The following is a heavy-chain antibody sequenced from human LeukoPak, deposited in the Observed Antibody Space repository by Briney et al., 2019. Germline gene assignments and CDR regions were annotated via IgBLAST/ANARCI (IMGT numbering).Heavy chain of an antibody. D-gene: IGHD4-23*01. CDR1: GGSISSSSYY. CDR2: INHSGST. CDR3: ASPDYGGNFGAFDI. J-gene: IGHJ3*02. Sequence: SETLSLTCTVSGGSISSSSYYWGWIRQPPGKGLEWIGEINHSGSTNYNPSLKSRVTISVDTSKNQFSLKLSSVTAADTAVYYCASPDYGGNFGAFDIWGQGTMVTVSS. V-gene: IGHV4-39*07.